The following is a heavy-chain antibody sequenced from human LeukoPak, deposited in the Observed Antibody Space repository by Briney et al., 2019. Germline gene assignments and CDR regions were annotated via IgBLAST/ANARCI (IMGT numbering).Heavy chain of an antibody. CDR3: VEDLTGTWSFDY. Sequence: HPGGSLRLSCAASGFDFSSNWMHWVRHAPGQGLVWVSRIKGDGISTNYADSVKGRFTISRDNSKNALYLQLTSLRLEDTALYYCVEDLTGTWSFDYWGQGTLVTVSS. CDR1: GFDFSSNW. J-gene: IGHJ4*02. CDR2: IKGDGIST. V-gene: IGHV3-74*01. D-gene: IGHD3-9*01.